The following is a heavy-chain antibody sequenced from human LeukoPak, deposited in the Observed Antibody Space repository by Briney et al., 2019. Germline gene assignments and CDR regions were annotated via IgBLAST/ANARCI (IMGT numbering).Heavy chain of an antibody. J-gene: IGHJ5*02. CDR2: IYYSGST. CDR3: ARVGGDYYDSSGYYPPIDP. CDR1: GGSISSGDYY. V-gene: IGHV4-30-4*08. D-gene: IGHD3-22*01. Sequence: PSETLSLTCTVSGGSISSGDYYWSWIRQPPGKGLEWIGYIYYSGSTYYNPSLKSRVTISVDTSKNQFSPKLSSVTAADTAVYYCARVGGDYYDSSGYYPPIDPWGQGTLVTVSS.